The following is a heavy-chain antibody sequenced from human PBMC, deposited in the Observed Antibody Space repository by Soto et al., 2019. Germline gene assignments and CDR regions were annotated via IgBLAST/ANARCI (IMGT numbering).Heavy chain of an antibody. CDR3: ADREDY. V-gene: IGHV3-30*03. J-gene: IGHJ4*02. CDR1: GFTFSSYG. CDR2: ISYDGSNK. Sequence: QVQLVESGGGVVQPGSSLRLSCTASGFTFSSYGMHWVRQAPGKGLEWVAVISYDGSNKHYADSVKGRFTIYRDKSKNTVYLQMSSLSAEDTAVYYCADREDYWGQGTLVTVSS.